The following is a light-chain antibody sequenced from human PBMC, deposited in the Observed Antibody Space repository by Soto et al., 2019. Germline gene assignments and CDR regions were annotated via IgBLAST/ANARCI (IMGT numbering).Light chain of an antibody. Sequence: SYELTQPLSVSVAPGQTARMTCGGNNIGSKSVHWYQQKPGQAPVLVVYDDYDRPSGIPDRFSGSNSGNTATLTISRVEAGDEADYYCQVWDSSNDHLVFGGGTKLTVL. CDR3: QVWDSSNDHLV. CDR2: DDY. V-gene: IGLV3-21*02. CDR1: NIGSKS. J-gene: IGLJ3*02.